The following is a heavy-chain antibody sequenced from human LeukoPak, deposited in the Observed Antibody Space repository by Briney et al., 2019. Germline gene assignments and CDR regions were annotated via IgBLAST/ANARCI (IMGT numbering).Heavy chain of an antibody. Sequence: GESLKISCKGSGYSFSNYWIAWVRQMPGKGLEWMGIIYPGDSDTRYSPSFQGQVSISVDTSTSTAYLQWSSLKASDSAMYCCARQIGIERFFDFWGQGTLVTVYS. D-gene: IGHD2-21*01. V-gene: IGHV5-51*01. CDR3: ARQIGIERFFDF. CDR1: GYSFSNYW. J-gene: IGHJ4*02. CDR2: IYPGDSDT.